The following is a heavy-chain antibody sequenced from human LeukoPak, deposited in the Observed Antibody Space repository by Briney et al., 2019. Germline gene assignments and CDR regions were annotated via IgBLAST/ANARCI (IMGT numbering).Heavy chain of an antibody. V-gene: IGHV3-23*01. CDR1: GFTFSSYA. CDR3: AKEDSVRREFDY. J-gene: IGHJ4*02. Sequence: GGSLTLSCAASGFTFSSYAMSWVRQAPGKGLEWVSGISDSGGSTNYAASVKGRFTISRDNSKDTLYLQMNSLRAEDTAVYYCAKEDSVRREFDYWGQGTLATVSS. CDR2: ISDSGGST.